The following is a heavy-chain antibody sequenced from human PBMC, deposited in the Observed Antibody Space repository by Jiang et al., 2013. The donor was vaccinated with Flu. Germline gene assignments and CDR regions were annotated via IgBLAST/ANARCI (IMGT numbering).Heavy chain of an antibody. Sequence: VQLVESGGGVVQPGRSLRLSCAASGFSFSSYGMHWVRQAPGKGLEWVAVISKDGSIEYYADSVKGRFTISRDNSKNTLDLQMNSLRAEDTAVYYCAKDLLRYVDHFDYWGQGTLVTVSS. CDR2: ISKDGSIE. D-gene: IGHD3-9*01. CDR1: GFSFSSYG. CDR3: AKDLLRYVDHFDY. V-gene: IGHV3-30*18. J-gene: IGHJ4*02.